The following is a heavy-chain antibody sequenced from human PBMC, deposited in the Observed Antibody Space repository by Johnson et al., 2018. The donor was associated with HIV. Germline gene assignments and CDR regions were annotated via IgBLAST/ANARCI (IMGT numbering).Heavy chain of an antibody. V-gene: IGHV3-66*01. CDR1: GFTVSSNY. D-gene: IGHD3-3*01. CDR3: ANDFWSGSGI. J-gene: IGHJ3*02. Sequence: EVQLVESGGGLVKPGGSLRLSCAASGFTVSSNYMSWVRQAPGKGLEWVSLIFGAGTTYYTQSVKGRFTISRDNSNNTVYLQMKSVTAEDTAVYYCANDFWSGSGIWGQGTMVTVSS. CDR2: IFGAGTT.